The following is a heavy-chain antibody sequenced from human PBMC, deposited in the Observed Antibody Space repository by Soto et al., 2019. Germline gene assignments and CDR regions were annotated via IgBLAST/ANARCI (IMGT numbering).Heavy chain of an antibody. Sequence: GGYLRLSSAASGFTFSNHAMNWVRQSPGKGLEWLSAISGNANDIYYADSVKGRFTISRDSSTNTVFLQMNSLRAEDTALYYCAKKRSGSWSMGCFDSWGQGTRVTVSS. J-gene: IGHJ4*02. CDR3: AKKRSGSWSMGCFDS. V-gene: IGHV3-23*01. CDR1: GFTFSNHA. CDR2: ISGNANDI. D-gene: IGHD3-16*01.